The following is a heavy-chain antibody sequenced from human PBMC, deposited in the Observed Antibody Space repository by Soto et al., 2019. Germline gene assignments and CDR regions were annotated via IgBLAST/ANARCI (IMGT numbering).Heavy chain of an antibody. CDR3: ARVSSSWRPAFNYYYMDV. CDR1: GYTFTSYY. CDR2: INPSGGST. D-gene: IGHD6-13*01. J-gene: IGHJ6*03. V-gene: IGHV1-46*03. Sequence: ASVKVSCKASGYTFTSYYMHWVRQAPGQGLEWMGIINPSGGSTSYAQKFQGRVTMTRDTSTSTVYMELSSLRSEDTAVYYCARVSSSWRPAFNYYYMDVWGKGTTVTVS.